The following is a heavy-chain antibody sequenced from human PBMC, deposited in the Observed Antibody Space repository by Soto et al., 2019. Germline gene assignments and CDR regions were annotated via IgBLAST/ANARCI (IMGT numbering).Heavy chain of an antibody. J-gene: IGHJ6*02. D-gene: IGHD3-16*01. Sequence: QVQLQESGPGLVKPSENLSLTCTVSVGSISSYYWCWPRQPDGQGLEWFWRFYPTGKTNYKPSLQSRLTMSADTSRNQVALTLTSVTAADTAVYYCARCGLDYGMDVWGQGTTVTVSS. V-gene: IGHV4-4*07. CDR3: ARCGLDYGMDV. CDR1: VGSISSYY. CDR2: FYPTGKT.